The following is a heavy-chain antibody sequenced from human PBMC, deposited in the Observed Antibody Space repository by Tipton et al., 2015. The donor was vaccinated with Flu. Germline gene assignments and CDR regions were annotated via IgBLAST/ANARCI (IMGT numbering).Heavy chain of an antibody. J-gene: IGHJ1*01. V-gene: IGHV4-61*02. CDR2: IYTSGSA. D-gene: IGHD1-26*01. CDR3: AKSGSYLEYLQH. Sequence: LRLSCTVSGGSISSSSYYWSWIRQPAGKGLEWIGRIYTSGSANYNPSLKSRVTMSVDTSKNQFSLKLTSVSAADTAVYYCAKSGSYLEYLQHWGQGTLVTVSS. CDR1: GGSISSSSYY.